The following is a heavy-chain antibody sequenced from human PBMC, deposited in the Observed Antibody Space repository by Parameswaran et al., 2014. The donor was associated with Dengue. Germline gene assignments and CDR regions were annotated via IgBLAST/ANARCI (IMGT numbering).Heavy chain of an antibody. CDR3: AKDQGLRVSYGFDV. D-gene: IGHD6-13*01. Sequence: WVRQAPGQGLEWLGRINPYSGGTNFAQKFQGRVTMTRDTSINTAHMELSGLTSDDTAVYYCAKDQGLRVSYGFDVWGRGTMVTVSS. J-gene: IGHJ3*01. V-gene: IGHV1-2*06. CDR2: INPYSGGT.